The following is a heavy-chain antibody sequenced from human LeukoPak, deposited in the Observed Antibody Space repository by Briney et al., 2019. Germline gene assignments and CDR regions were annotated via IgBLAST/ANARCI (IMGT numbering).Heavy chain of an antibody. D-gene: IGHD5-18*01. V-gene: IGHV3-48*03. CDR1: GFTFSSYE. Sequence: PGGSLTLSCAASGFTFSSYEMNWVRQAPGEGLEWVSYISSSGRMIHYADSVKGRFTISRDNAKNTLYLQMNSLRADDTAVYYCARVDSYGPTFDYWGPGNLVTVSS. J-gene: IGHJ4*01. CDR3: ARVDSYGPTFDY. CDR2: ISSSGRMI.